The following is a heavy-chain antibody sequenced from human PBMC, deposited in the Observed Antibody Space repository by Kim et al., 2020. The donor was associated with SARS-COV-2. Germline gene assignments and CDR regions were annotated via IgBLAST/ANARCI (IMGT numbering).Heavy chain of an antibody. V-gene: IGHV3-11*06. J-gene: IGHJ6*02. D-gene: IGHD1-20*01. Sequence: DSVKGRFTISRDNAKNSLYLQMNSLRAEDTAVYYCARDPPIIYYYYYGMDVWGQGTTVTVSS. CDR3: ARDPPIIYYYYYGMDV.